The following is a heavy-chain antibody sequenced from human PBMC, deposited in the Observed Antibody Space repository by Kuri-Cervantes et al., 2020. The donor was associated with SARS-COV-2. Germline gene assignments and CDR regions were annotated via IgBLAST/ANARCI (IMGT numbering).Heavy chain of an antibody. J-gene: IGHJ4*02. CDR2: ISSSSSTI. CDR1: GFTFSSYS. Sequence: GESLKISCAASGFTFSSYSMNWVRQAPGKGLEWVSYISSSSSTIYYADSVKGRFTISRDNAKNSLYLQMNSLRDEDTAVYYCARVEYSSGWEPDYWGQGTLVTVSS. V-gene: IGHV3-48*02. D-gene: IGHD6-19*01. CDR3: ARVEYSSGWEPDY.